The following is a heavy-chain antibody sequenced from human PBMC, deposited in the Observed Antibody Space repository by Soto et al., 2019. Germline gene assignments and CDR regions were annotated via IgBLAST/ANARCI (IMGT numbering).Heavy chain of an antibody. Sequence: QVQLVQPGAEVKKPGASVTVSCKVSGYTFTSYGISWVRQAPGQGLEWTGWISAYNGNTNYAQRLLGRVTLTTDTSTSTAYMELRSLISDNTAVYFCAGDPALNVTTGQKFDCSGQGPLVNVAS. CDR2: ISAYNGNT. D-gene: IGHD4-4*01. CDR3: AGDPALNVTTGQKFDC. CDR1: GYTFTSYG. V-gene: IGHV1-18*01. J-gene: IGHJ4*02.